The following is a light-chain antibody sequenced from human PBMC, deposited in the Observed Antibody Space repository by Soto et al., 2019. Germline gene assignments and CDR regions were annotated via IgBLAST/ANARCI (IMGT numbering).Light chain of an antibody. CDR2: GAS. J-gene: IGKJ4*01. CDR3: QQYNNWPPT. CDR1: QSVSNN. Sequence: EMVMTQSPDTRSVSPWERATLSCRASQSVSNNLAWYQQKAGQAPRLLMYGASTRATGIPARFSGSGSGTEFTLSISSLQSADFAVYYCQQYNNWPPTFGGGTKVDIK. V-gene: IGKV3-15*01.